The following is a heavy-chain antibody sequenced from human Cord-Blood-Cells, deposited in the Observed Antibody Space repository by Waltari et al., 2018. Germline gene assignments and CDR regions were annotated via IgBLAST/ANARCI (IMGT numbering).Heavy chain of an antibody. D-gene: IGHD6-13*01. J-gene: IGHJ4*02. Sequence: QVQLQQWGAGLLKPSETLSLTCAVYGGSFSGYYWSWIRQPPGKGLEWIGEINHSGSTNYNPSLKSRVTISVDTSKNQFSLKLSSVTAADTAVYYCARGVAGSSWYAYWGQGTLVTVSS. CDR1: GGSFSGYY. CDR2: INHSGST. V-gene: IGHV4-34*01. CDR3: ARGVAGSSWYAY.